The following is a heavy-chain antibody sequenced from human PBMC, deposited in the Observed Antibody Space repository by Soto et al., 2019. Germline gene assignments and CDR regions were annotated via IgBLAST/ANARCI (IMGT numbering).Heavy chain of an antibody. J-gene: IGHJ4*02. CDR1: GYSFTSHG. CDR2: ISIYNGNT. Sequence: ASVKVSCKTSGYSFTSHGFTWVRQAPGQGLEWMGFISIYNGNTHYEKKFQGRLTLTTDTSTSTAYMELRSLTSDDTAVYYCARSPLAPAPVHXWGQATLLTVSX. V-gene: IGHV1-18*04. D-gene: IGHD6-13*01. CDR3: ARSPLAPAPVHX.